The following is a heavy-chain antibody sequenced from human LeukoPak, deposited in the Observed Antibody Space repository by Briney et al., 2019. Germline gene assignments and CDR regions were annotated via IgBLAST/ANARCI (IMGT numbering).Heavy chain of an antibody. CDR1: GFTFDDYG. D-gene: IGHD6-13*01. J-gene: IGHJ6*03. V-gene: IGHV3-20*04. CDR2: INWNGGST. CDR3: ARVGSSLYYYYYYYMDV. Sequence: PGGSLRLSCAASGFTFDDYGMSWVRQAPGKGLEWVSGINWNGGSTGYADSVKGRFTISRDNAKNSLYLQMNSLRAEDTALYYCARVGSSLYYYYYYYMDVWGKGTTVTVSS.